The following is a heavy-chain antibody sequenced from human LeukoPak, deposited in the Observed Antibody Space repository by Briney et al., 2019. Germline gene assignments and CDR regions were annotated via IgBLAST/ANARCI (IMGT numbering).Heavy chain of an antibody. D-gene: IGHD4-17*01. CDR2: IYHSGST. CDR1: GGSISSSNW. J-gene: IGHJ4*02. CDR3: ARCLNGYGVQYYFDY. Sequence: PSGTLSLTCAVSGGSISSSNWWSWVRQAPGKGLEWIGEIYHSGSTNYNPSLKSRVTISVDKSKNQFSLKLSSVTAADTAVYYCARCLNGYGVQYYFDYWGQGTLVTVSS. V-gene: IGHV4-4*02.